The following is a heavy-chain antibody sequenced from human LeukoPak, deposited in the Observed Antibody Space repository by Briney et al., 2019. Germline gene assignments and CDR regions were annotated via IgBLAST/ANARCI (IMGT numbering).Heavy chain of an antibody. CDR1: GYSISSGYY. CDR3: ASSKYYDILTGYYTA. V-gene: IGHV4-38-2*02. D-gene: IGHD3-9*01. J-gene: IGHJ5*02. Sequence: PSETLSLTCTVSGYSISSGYYWGWIRQPPGKGLEWIGSIYHSGSTYYNPSLKSRVTMSVDTSKNQFSLKLSSVTAADTAVYYCASSKYYDILTGYYTAWGQGTLVTVSS. CDR2: IYHSGST.